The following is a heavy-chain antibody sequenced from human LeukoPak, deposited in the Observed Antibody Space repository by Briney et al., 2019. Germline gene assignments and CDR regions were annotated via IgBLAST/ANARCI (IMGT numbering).Heavy chain of an antibody. CDR2: IYYSGST. V-gene: IGHV4-39*01. CDR3: ASLLTAAYYDFWSGYLYDAFDI. J-gene: IGHJ3*02. Sequence: PSETLSLTCTVSGGSISSSSYYWGWIRQPPGKGLEWIGSIYYSGSTYYNPSLKSRVTISVDTSKNQFSLKLSSVTAADTAVYYCASLLTAAYYDFWSGYLYDAFDIWGQGTMVTVSS. CDR1: GGSISSSSYY. D-gene: IGHD3-3*01.